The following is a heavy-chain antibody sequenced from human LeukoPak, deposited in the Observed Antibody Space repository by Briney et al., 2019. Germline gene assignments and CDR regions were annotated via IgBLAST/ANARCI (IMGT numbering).Heavy chain of an antibody. Sequence: PGGSLRLSCAASGFPFSSYEMNWVRQAPGKGLEWVSYISSSGSNIYYADSVKGRFTISSDNAKNSLYLQMNSLRAEDTAVYYCARDFLNTLWGQGTLVTV. J-gene: IGHJ4*02. D-gene: IGHD3-3*01. CDR2: ISSSGSNI. CDR3: ARDFLNTL. CDR1: GFPFSSYE. V-gene: IGHV3-48*03.